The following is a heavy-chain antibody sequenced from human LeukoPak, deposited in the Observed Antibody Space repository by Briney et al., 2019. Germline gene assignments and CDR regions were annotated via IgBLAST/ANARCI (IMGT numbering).Heavy chain of an antibody. D-gene: IGHD2-2*01. V-gene: IGHV4-31*03. CDR3: ASLHFSSAARGY. CDR2: IYYSGST. J-gene: IGHJ4*02. CDR1: GGSISSGGYY. Sequence: SQTLSLTCTVSGGSISSGGYYWSWIRQHPGKGLEWIGYIYYSGSTYYNPSLKSRVTISADTSKNQFSLKLSSVTAADTAVYYCASLHFSSAARGYWGQGTLVTVSS.